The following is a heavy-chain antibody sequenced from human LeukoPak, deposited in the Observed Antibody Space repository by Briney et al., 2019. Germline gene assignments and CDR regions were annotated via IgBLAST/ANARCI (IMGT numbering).Heavy chain of an antibody. CDR3: ARDRTISWYEVDWFDP. J-gene: IGHJ5*02. D-gene: IGHD6-13*01. CDR2: TYYRSKWYN. V-gene: IGHV6-1*01. Sequence: SQTLSLTCAISGDSVSSNSAAWNWIRQSPSRGLEWLGRTYYRSKWYNDYAVSVKSRITINPDTSKNQFSLQLNSVTPEDTAVYYCARDRTISWYEVDWFDPWGQGTLVTVSS. CDR1: GDSVSSNSAA.